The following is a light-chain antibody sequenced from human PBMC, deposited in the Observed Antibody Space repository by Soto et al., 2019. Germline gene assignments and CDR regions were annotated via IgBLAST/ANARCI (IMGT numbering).Light chain of an antibody. CDR2: AAS. V-gene: IGKV1D-12*01. J-gene: IGKJ5*01. CDR3: QQANTFPLT. Sequence: DIQITQSPSSGSSSVLYIITITFLASQGISSWLAWYQQKPGKAPKLLIYAASSLQSGVPSRFSGSGSGTHFTLTISSLQPEDFATYYCQQANTFPLTFGQGTRLEIK. CDR1: QGISSW.